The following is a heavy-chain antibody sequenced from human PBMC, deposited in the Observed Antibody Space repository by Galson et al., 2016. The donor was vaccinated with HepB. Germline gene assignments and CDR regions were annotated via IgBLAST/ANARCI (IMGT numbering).Heavy chain of an antibody. CDR2: ISGSGGST. J-gene: IGHJ4*02. V-gene: IGHV3-23*01. D-gene: IGHD3-22*01. CDR1: GFTFSYYA. Sequence: SLRLSCAAPGFTFSYYAMSWVRQAPGKGLEWVSAISGSGGSTYYADSVKGRFTISRDNSKNPLYPQMNSLRAEDTAVYYCAKSRPITMIVVLGGGDFGYWGQGTLVTVSS. CDR3: AKSRPITMIVVLGGGDFGY.